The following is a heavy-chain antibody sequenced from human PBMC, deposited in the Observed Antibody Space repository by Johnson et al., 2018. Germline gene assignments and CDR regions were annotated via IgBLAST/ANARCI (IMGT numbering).Heavy chain of an antibody. Sequence: QVQLVESGGGVVQPGRSXRLSCAASGFTFSSYDMHWVRQGPGKGLEWVAVISYDGSDKYYADFVHGRFTISRDNSKNTLSLQMNSLRAEDTAVYYCAKDGPPGSSSLSEYFQHWGQGTLVTVSS. D-gene: IGHD6-13*01. V-gene: IGHV3-30*18. CDR1: GFTFSSYD. J-gene: IGHJ1*01. CDR2: ISYDGSDK. CDR3: AKDGPPGSSSLSEYFQH.